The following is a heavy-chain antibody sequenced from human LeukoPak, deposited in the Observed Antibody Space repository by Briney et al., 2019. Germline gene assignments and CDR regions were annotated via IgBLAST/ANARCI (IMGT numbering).Heavy chain of an antibody. D-gene: IGHD3-3*01. CDR1: GGSFSGYY. CDR3: ARLTIFGVVIMRTYFDY. J-gene: IGHJ4*02. Sequence: PSETLSLTCAVYGGSFSGYYWSWIRQPPGKGLEWIGEINHSGSTNYNPSLKGRVTISVDTSKNQFSLKLSSVTAADTAVYYCARLTIFGVVIMRTYFDYWGQGTLVIVSS. V-gene: IGHV4-34*01. CDR2: INHSGST.